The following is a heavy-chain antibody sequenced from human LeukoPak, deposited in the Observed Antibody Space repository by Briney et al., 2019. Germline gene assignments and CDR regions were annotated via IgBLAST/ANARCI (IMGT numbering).Heavy chain of an antibody. CDR1: GGTFSSYA. Sequence: SVEVSCKASGGTFSSYAISWVRQAPGQGLEWMGGIVPIFGTANYAQKFQGRVTITADESTSTAYMELSSLRSEDTAVYYCARDGNSSSWYFYWGQGTLVTVSS. CDR3: ARDGNSSSWYFY. D-gene: IGHD6-13*01. J-gene: IGHJ4*02. CDR2: IVPIFGTA. V-gene: IGHV1-69*13.